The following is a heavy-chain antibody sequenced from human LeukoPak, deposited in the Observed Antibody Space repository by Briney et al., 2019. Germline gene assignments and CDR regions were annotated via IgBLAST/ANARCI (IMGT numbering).Heavy chain of an antibody. CDR1: GFNFSNYG. D-gene: IGHD2-8*02. Sequence: GSLRLSCEASGFNFSNYGMSWVRQAPGKGLEWVSAISISSRNIFYPDSLKGRFTISRDNSKNSLYLQMHSLRAEDTAVYYCARDSRTDDSTGVYHLDAFDIWGQGTMVTVSS. CDR2: ISISSRNI. CDR3: ARDSRTDDSTGVYHLDAFDI. J-gene: IGHJ3*02. V-gene: IGHV3-21*01.